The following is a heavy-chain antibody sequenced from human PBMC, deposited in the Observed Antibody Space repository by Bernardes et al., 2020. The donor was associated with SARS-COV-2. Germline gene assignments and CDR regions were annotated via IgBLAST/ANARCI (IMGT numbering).Heavy chain of an antibody. J-gene: IGHJ5*02. CDR2: ISATGRTT. CDR3: AKDRSNSGIHNWFDP. D-gene: IGHD5-12*01. CDR1: GFTFSDYA. V-gene: IGHV3-23*01. Sequence: GGSLRLSCAASGFTFSDYAMGWVRQAPGKGLEWVSSISATGRTTYDAASVKGRFTVSRDNSKNTLFLQMNSLRAEDTAVYYCAKDRSNSGIHNWFDPWGQGTLVTVSS.